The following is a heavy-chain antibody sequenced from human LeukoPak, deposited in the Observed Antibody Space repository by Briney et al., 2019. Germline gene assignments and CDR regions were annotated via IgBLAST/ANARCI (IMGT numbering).Heavy chain of an antibody. Sequence: ASVKVSCKASGYMFSNFGISWARQAPGQGLEWMGWISFSTGNTDFAQKFQGRATMTTDTSTSTAYMELRSVRFDDTAVYYCAKVPFLYYDFWSGYPSGNWVGSWGQGTLVTVSS. CDR3: AKVPFLYYDFWSGYPSGNWVGS. D-gene: IGHD3-3*01. V-gene: IGHV1-18*01. CDR2: ISFSTGNT. J-gene: IGHJ5*01. CDR1: GYMFSNFG.